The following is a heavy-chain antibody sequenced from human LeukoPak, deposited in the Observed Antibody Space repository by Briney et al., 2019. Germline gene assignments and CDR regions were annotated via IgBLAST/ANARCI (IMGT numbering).Heavy chain of an antibody. Sequence: ASVKVSCKASGYTLTGYDMHWVRQAPGQRLEWVRWINPNSGGTNYEQKFQGRVTMTRDTSISTAYMELSRLRSDDTAAYYCARESHNLGDAFDIWGQGTMVTVSS. CDR1: GYTLTGYD. CDR2: INPNSGGT. CDR3: ARESHNLGDAFDI. D-gene: IGHD5-24*01. V-gene: IGHV1-2*02. J-gene: IGHJ3*02.